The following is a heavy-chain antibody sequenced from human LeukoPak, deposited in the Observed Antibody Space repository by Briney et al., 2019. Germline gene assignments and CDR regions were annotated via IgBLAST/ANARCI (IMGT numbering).Heavy chain of an antibody. V-gene: IGHV3-30*02. CDR2: IESNGNEK. D-gene: IGHD2-2*01. J-gene: IGHJ4*02. CDR3: ARGVTSWPQGPYHFDY. CDR1: GFTFSDYT. Sequence: PGGSLRLSCAVSGFTFSDYTMNWVRQAPGKGLEWVASIESNGNEKYSSDSLKDRFTISRDNSKNTLYLQLNTVRPEDMAVFYCARGVTSWPQGPYHFDYWGQGILITVSS.